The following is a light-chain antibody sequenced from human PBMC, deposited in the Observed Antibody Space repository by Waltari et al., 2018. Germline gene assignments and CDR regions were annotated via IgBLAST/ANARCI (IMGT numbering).Light chain of an antibody. J-gene: IGKJ2*03. V-gene: IGKV1-12*01. CDR3: QHTHSFPHS. Sequence: DIQLTQSPSSVSASVGDRLTITCRASQGINNWLGWYQQKPGKAPNLLIYSASSLQSGVPSRFSVSGSGTHFTLTISSLQPEDFATYYCQHTHSFPHSFGQGTKVQMK. CDR1: QGINNW. CDR2: SAS.